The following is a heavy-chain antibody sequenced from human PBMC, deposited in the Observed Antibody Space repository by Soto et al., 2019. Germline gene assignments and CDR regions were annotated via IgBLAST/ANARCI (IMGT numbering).Heavy chain of an antibody. J-gene: IGHJ1*01. Sequence: EVQLLESGGGLVQPGGSLRLSCAASGFPFSSYAMSWVRQAPGKGLEWVSAISGSGGSTYYADSVKGRFTISRDNSKKTMYLQMNSLRTEDPALDYCARRYCSSTCCYEIEYFQHWGQGTLVTVSS. V-gene: IGHV3-23*01. CDR2: ISGSGGST. CDR1: GFPFSSYA. CDR3: ARRYCSSTCCYEIEYFQH. D-gene: IGHD2-2*01.